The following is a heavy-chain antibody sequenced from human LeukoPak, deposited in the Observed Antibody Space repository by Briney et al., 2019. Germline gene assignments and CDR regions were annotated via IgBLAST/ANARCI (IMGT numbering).Heavy chain of an antibody. Sequence: GGSLRLSCAASELTFSTYWMSWIRQAPGKGLEWVANIKQDGSQKNYVDSVRGRFTISRDNAKNSLYLQMNSLRAEDTAVYYCTTEGFTGSYYYFDYWGQGTLVTVSS. CDR2: IKQDGSQK. V-gene: IGHV3-7*01. D-gene: IGHD1-26*01. J-gene: IGHJ4*02. CDR3: TTEGFTGSYYYFDY. CDR1: ELTFSTYW.